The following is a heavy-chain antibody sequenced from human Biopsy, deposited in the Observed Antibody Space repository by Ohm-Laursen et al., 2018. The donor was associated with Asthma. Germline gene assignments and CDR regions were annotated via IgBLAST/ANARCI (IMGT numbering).Heavy chain of an antibody. D-gene: IGHD5-12*01. Sequence: SLRLSCAASGFMFRSFGMHWVRQAPGKGLEWVAVISYDGNHKFYEDSVKGRFTISRDNSKNTLYLQMNSLRTEDTAVHYCAKRRGYSGYDNDYWGQGTLVIVSS. CDR2: ISYDGNHK. J-gene: IGHJ4*02. CDR3: AKRRGYSGYDNDY. CDR1: GFMFRSFG. V-gene: IGHV3-30*18.